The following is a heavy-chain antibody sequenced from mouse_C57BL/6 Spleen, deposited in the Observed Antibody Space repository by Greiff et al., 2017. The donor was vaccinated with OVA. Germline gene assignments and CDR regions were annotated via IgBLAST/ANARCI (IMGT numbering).Heavy chain of an antibody. CDR3: ASQALYYYGSSYDYYAMDY. J-gene: IGHJ4*01. Sequence: EVKLQESGPGLVKPSQSLSLTCSVTGYSITSGYYWNWLRQFPGNKLEWMGYISYDGSNNYNPSLKNRISITRDTSKNQFFLKLNPVTTEDTATYDCASQALYYYGSSYDYYAMDYWGQGTSVTVSS. CDR1: GYSITSGYY. V-gene: IGHV3-6*01. D-gene: IGHD1-1*01. CDR2: ISYDGSN.